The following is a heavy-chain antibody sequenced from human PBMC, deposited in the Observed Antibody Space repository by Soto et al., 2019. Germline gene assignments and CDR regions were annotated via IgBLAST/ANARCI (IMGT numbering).Heavy chain of an antibody. CDR1: GGSITISSHV. D-gene: IGHD6-25*01. V-gene: IGHV4-39*01. J-gene: IGHJ5*02. CDR3: AGQTFTIAAASYGRSNWFDP. CDR2: IYFTGNT. Sequence: PSGTLALSCTASGGSITISSHVWGWVRQPPGKGLEWIGTIYFTGNTYYTPSLKSRLTMSIDTSKNEFSLRLNSVTAADTAVYYCAGQTFTIAAASYGRSNWFDPWGPGTLVTVSS.